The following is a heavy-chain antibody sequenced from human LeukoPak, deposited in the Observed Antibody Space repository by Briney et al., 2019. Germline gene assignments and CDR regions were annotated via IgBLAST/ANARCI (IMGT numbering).Heavy chain of an antibody. D-gene: IGHD2-8*02. CDR1: GFTFSSYA. CDR2: VSGSGANT. V-gene: IGHV3-23*01. CDR3: AREPRDCTGGTCHSGGGYYFEY. Sequence: GGSLRLSCAASGFTFSSYAMSWVRRAPGKGLEWVSAVSGSGANTYHSDPVRGRFTISRDNSKNTLHLQMNSLRAEDTAVFYCAREPRDCTGGTCHSGGGYYFEYWGQGILVTVSS. J-gene: IGHJ4*02.